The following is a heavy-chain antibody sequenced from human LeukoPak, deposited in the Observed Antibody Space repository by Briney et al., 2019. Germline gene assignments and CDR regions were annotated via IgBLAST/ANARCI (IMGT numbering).Heavy chain of an antibody. V-gene: IGHV1-24*01. D-gene: IGHD3-10*01. CDR3: TRGASIDRGIITCYFDC. J-gene: IGHJ4*02. CDR1: GYTLTEFS. CDR2: FDPEDGTI. Sequence: ASVKVSCKVSGYTLTEFSMHWVRQAPGKGLEWMGGFDPEDGTIIYAQTVKGRVTMTKDTSPDTAYMELSSLTAEDTAVYYCTRGASIDRGIITCYFDCWSQGSLVTVSS.